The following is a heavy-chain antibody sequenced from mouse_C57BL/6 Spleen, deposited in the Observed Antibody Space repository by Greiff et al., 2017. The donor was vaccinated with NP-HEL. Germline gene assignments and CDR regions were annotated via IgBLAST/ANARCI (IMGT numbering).Heavy chain of an antibody. CDR2: INPNNGGT. V-gene: IGHV1-18*01. J-gene: IGHJ3*01. CDR1: GYTFTDYN. CDR3: ARGGNDYDVPWFAY. D-gene: IGHD2-4*01. Sequence: EVQLQQSGPELVKPGASVKIPCKASGYTFTDYNMDWVKQSHGKSLEWIGDINPNNGGTIYNQKFKGKATLTVDKSSSTAYMELRSLTSEDTAVYYCARGGNDYDVPWFAYWGQGTLVTVSA.